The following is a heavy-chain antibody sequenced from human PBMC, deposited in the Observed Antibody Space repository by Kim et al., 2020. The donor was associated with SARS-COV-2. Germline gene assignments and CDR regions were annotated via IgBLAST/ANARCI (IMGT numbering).Heavy chain of an antibody. J-gene: IGHJ4*02. Sequence: SETLSLTCTVSGGSFSSYSWNWVRQPPGKGLEWIGIIHYSGRTSYNPSLKYRVALSVDTSKNQFSLKLRSVTAADTAVYYCARSMDPQVAPSNIDSWGQGTLVPVSS. CDR2: IHYSGRT. V-gene: IGHV4-59*13. CDR3: ARSMDPQVAPSNIDS. D-gene: IGHD2-15*01. CDR1: GGSFSSYS.